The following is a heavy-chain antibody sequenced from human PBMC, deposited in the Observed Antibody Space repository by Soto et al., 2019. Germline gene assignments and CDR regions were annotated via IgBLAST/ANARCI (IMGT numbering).Heavy chain of an antibody. J-gene: IGHJ5*02. V-gene: IGHV3-30*18. D-gene: IGHD4-17*01. CDR3: AKDHGYGDYGRWFDP. Sequence: PGGSLRLSCAASGFTFSSYGMHWVRQAPGKGLEWVAVISYDGSNKYYADSVKGRFTISRDNSKNTLYLQMNSLRAEDTAVYYCAKDHGYGDYGRWFDPWGQGTLVTVSS. CDR1: GFTFSSYG. CDR2: ISYDGSNK.